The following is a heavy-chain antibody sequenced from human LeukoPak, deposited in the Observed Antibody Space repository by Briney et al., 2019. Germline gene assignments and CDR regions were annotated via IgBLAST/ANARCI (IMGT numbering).Heavy chain of an antibody. CDR1: GFTFSSYE. Sequence: PGGSLRLSCAASGFTFSSYEMNWVRQAPGKGLEWVASIKQDGTEKYYVDSVKGRFTISRDNAKNSLYLQMISLRPDDTAVYFCAREKLIAYGPWDSWGQGTLVTVSS. CDR2: IKQDGTEK. V-gene: IGHV3-7*01. D-gene: IGHD3-16*01. J-gene: IGHJ4*02. CDR3: AREKLIAYGPWDS.